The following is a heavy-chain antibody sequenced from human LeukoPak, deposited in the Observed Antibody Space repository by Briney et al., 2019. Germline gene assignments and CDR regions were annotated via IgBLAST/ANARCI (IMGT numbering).Heavy chain of an antibody. CDR2: TYTSGST. D-gene: IGHD3-10*01. V-gene: IGHV4-4*07. CDR1: GGSISTDY. CDR3: ASDFGY. J-gene: IGHJ4*02. Sequence: SETLSLTCTVSGGSISTDYWTWLRQPAGKGLEWIGLTYTSGSTNYNPSLKSRVTISLDTSKNHFSLRLTSVTAADTAVYYCASDFGYWGQGTLVTVSS.